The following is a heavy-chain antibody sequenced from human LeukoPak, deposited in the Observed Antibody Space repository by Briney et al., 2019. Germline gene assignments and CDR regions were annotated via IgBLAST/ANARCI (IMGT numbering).Heavy chain of an antibody. CDR1: GGTFSSYA. Sequence: SVKVSCKASGGTFSSYAISWVRQAPGQGLEWMGGIIPIFGTANYARKFQGRVTITADESTSTAYMELSSLRSEDTAVYYCARVAPYAVRADPPQTQARYYYYGMDVWGQGTTVTVSS. D-gene: IGHD2-2*01. CDR3: ARVAPYAVRADPPQTQARYYYYGMDV. CDR2: IIPIFGTA. J-gene: IGHJ6*02. V-gene: IGHV1-69*13.